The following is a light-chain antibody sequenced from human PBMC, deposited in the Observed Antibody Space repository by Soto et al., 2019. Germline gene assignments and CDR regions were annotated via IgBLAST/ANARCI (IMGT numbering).Light chain of an antibody. CDR3: QQFNSYPLA. Sequence: DIPLTQSPSFLSASVGDRVTITCRASQGISSYLAWYQQKPGKAPKLLIYAASTLQSGVPSRFSGSGSGTEFTLTISSLQPEDFATYYCQQFNSYPLAFGQGTKVEIK. CDR1: QGISSY. CDR2: AAS. J-gene: IGKJ1*01. V-gene: IGKV1-9*01.